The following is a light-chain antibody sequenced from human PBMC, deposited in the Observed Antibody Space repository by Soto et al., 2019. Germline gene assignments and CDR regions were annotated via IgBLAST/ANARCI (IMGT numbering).Light chain of an antibody. CDR2: GAS. Sequence: EIVMTQSPATLSVSPGERATLSCRASQSVSSNLAWYQQKPGQAPRLLIYGASTRATGFPARFSGSGSGTEFTLTISSLQSEDFAVYYCQQFSNWPYTFGQGTKQEIK. CDR3: QQFSNWPYT. J-gene: IGKJ2*01. CDR1: QSVSSN. V-gene: IGKV3-15*01.